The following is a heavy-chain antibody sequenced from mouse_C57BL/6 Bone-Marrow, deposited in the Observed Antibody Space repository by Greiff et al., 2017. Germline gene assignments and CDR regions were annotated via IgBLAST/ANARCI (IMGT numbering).Heavy chain of an antibody. CDR3: ARDGSSYNYAMDY. J-gene: IGHJ4*01. CDR1: GYTFTSSW. D-gene: IGHD1-1*01. V-gene: IGHV1-69*01. Sequence: HVQLQPPWAALVLPGASVQLSCKASGYTFTSSWMHWVKQRPGPGLAWIGELDPSARYTNYTHKFTGTSTLTVDKSSSTAYMQLSSLTSEDCAVYYCARDGSSYNYAMDYWGQGTSGT. CDR2: LDPSARYT.